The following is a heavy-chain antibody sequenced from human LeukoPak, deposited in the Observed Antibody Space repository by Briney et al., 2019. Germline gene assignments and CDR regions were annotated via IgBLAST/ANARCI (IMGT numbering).Heavy chain of an antibody. D-gene: IGHD3-3*01. CDR3: ARVSGYRPNWFDP. CDR1: GYTFTSYG. CDR2: ISAYNGNT. Sequence: ASVKVSYKASGYTFTSYGISWVRLAPGQGLEWMGWISAYNGNTNYAQKLQGRVTMTTDTATSTAYMELRSLRSDDTAVYYCARVSGYRPNWFDPCGQGTLVTVSS. V-gene: IGHV1-18*01. J-gene: IGHJ5*02.